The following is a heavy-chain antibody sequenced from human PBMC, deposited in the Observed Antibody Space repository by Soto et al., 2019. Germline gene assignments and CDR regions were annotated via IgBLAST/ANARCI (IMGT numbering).Heavy chain of an antibody. V-gene: IGHV3-49*03. CDR2: IRSKAYGGTT. J-gene: IGHJ6*03. CDR1: GFTFGDYA. Sequence: PGGSLRLSCTASGFTFGDYAMSWFRQAPGKGLEWVGFIRSKAYGGTTEYDASVKGRFTISRDDSKSIAYLQMNSLKTEDIAVKYCIRVGVFWSGYSLFYYYYYMDVGGKGTRVPVSS. CDR3: IRVGVFWSGYSLFYYYYYMDV. D-gene: IGHD3-3*01.